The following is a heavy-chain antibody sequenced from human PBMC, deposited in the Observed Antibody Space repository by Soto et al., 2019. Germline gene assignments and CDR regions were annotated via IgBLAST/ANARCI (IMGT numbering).Heavy chain of an antibody. J-gene: IGHJ6*02. V-gene: IGHV3-33*01. Sequence: GGSLRRSCAASGWTFSSYGMHWRRQAPGKGLEWVAVIWYDGSNKYYADSVKGRFTICRDNSKNTLYLQMNSLRAEDTAVYYCARDPTSTIFGVRYYYYYGMDVWGQGTTVTVSS. CDR1: GWTFSSYG. D-gene: IGHD3-3*01. CDR2: IWYDGSNK. CDR3: ARDPTSTIFGVRYYYYYGMDV.